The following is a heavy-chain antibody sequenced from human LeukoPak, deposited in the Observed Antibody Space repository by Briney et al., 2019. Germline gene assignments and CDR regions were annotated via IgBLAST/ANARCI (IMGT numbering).Heavy chain of an antibody. CDR1: GGSIRSYY. CDR3: ARQSRGVAAAVDV. V-gene: IGHV4-59*08. D-gene: IGHD2-2*01. CDR2: IYYSGST. J-gene: IGHJ6*02. Sequence: SETLSLTCTVSGGSIRSYYWSWIRQPPGKGLEWIGYIYYSGSTNYNPSLKSRVTISLDTSSDQFSLKLSSVTAADTAVYYCARQSRGVAAAVDVWGQGTTVTVSS.